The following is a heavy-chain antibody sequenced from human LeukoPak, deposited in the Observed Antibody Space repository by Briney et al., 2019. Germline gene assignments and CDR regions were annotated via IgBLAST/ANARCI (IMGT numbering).Heavy chain of an antibody. V-gene: IGHV3-74*01. CDR2: VNSDGSST. CDR3: ARKAGYYYGSGDY. Sequence: PGGSLRLSCAASGFTFSTYWMHWVRQAPGKGLVWVSRVNSDGSSTTYADSVKGRFTISRDNAKNTLYLQMNSLRAEDTAVYYCARKAGYYYGSGDYWGQGTLVTVSS. D-gene: IGHD3-10*01. CDR1: GFTFSTYW. J-gene: IGHJ4*02.